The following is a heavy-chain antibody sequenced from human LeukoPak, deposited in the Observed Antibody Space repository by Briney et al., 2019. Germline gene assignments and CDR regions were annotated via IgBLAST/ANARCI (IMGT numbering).Heavy chain of an antibody. CDR1: GYTFTGYY. CDR2: IIPIFSTT. D-gene: IGHD3-10*01. J-gene: IGHJ4*02. CDR3: ARKRSGSHYYFDY. V-gene: IGHV1-69*13. Sequence: ASVTVSFKGSGYTFTGYYIHWVRQAPGQGREWMGGIIPIFSTTNYEQKFQVRLTLTAHESTSTAYMELSSLRSEDTAVYYCARKRSGSHYYFDYWGQGTRVTVSS.